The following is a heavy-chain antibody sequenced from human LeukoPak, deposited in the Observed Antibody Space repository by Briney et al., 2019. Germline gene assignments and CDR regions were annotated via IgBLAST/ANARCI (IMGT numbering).Heavy chain of an antibody. D-gene: IGHD5-24*01. V-gene: IGHV3-30*18. CDR2: ISYDGSNK. Sequence: PGRSLRLSCAASGFTFSSYGMHWVRQAPGKGLEWVAVISYDGSNKYYADSVKGRFTISRDTSKNTLYLQMDSLRAEDTAVYYCAKSREGVPTRCLDSWGQGTLVTVSS. CDR1: GFTFSSYG. J-gene: IGHJ4*02. CDR3: AKSREGVPTRCLDS.